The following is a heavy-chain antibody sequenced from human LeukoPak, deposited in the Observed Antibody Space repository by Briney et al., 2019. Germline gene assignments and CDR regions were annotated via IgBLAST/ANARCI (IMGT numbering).Heavy chain of an antibody. Sequence: SKTLSLTCTVSGGSISSSSYYWGWIRQPPGKGLEWIGSIYYSGSTYYNPSLKSRVTISVDTSKNQFSLKLSSVTAADTAVYYCARASIFGVNKPQRPNFYYYYYYMDVWGKGTTVTVSS. CDR2: IYYSGST. V-gene: IGHV4-39*07. J-gene: IGHJ6*03. CDR1: GGSISSSSYY. D-gene: IGHD3-3*01. CDR3: ARASIFGVNKPQRPNFYYYYYYMDV.